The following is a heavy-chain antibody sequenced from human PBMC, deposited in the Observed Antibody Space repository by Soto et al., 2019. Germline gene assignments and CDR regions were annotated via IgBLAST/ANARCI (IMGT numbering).Heavy chain of an antibody. CDR1: GSTYTSYG. D-gene: IGHD2-2*01. V-gene: IGHV1-18*01. Sequence: PAKASSKAPGSTYTSYGISCARQAPEQWLEWMWWISAYNGNTNYAQKLQGRVTMTTDTSTSTAYMELMRLRSDDTAVYYCARLVVPVDIVGIIRKYYSYMDVLGKGTKVTVS. CDR2: ISAYNGNT. CDR3: ARLVVPVDIVGIIRKYYSYMDV. J-gene: IGHJ6*03.